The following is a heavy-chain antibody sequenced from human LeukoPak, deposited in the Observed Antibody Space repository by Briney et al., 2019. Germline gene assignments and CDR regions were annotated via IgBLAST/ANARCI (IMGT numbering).Heavy chain of an antibody. V-gene: IGHV4-39*01. CDR1: GGSISSSSYY. J-gene: IGHJ4*02. Sequence: SETLSLTCTVSGGSISSSSYYWGWIRRPPGKGLEWIGSIYYSGSTYYNPSLKSRVTISVDTSKNQFSLRLSSVTAADTAVYYCARRDIVATISYFDYWGQGTLVTVSS. CDR2: IYYSGST. CDR3: ARRDIVATISYFDY. D-gene: IGHD5-12*01.